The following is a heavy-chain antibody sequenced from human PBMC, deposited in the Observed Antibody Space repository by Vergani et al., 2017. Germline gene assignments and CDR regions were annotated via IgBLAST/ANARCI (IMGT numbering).Heavy chain of an antibody. D-gene: IGHD2-21*02. J-gene: IGHJ4*02. V-gene: IGHV1-69*04. CDR3: ARGGVVTTTPRDDY. Sequence: QVQLVQSGAEVKKPGSSVKVSCKASGGTFSSYAISWVRQAPGQGLEWMGRIIPILGIANYAQKFQGRVTITADKSTSTAYMELSSLRAEDTAVYYCARGGVVTTTPRDDYWGQGTLVTVSS. CDR2: IIPILGIA. CDR1: GGTFSSYA.